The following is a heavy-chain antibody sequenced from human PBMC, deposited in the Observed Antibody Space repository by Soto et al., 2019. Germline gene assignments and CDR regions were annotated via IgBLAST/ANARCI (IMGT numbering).Heavy chain of an antibody. CDR3: ARCSTAYCDYGLSLGY. J-gene: IGHJ4*02. Sequence: QVQLVQSGAEVKKPGASVKVACRTSGYTFTGYAFSWVRQAPGQGLEWMGRISAYNGNTKYAQMLQDRFTMTTDHSTSTASMELRILTSGDTAVYYCARCSTAYCDYGLSLGYWGQGTLVTVSS. D-gene: IGHD4-17*01. CDR2: ISAYNGNT. V-gene: IGHV1-18*01. CDR1: GYTFTGYA.